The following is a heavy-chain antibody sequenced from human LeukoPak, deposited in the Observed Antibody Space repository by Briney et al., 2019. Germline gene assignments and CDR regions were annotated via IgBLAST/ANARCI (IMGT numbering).Heavy chain of an antibody. CDR1: GGSISSSNW. CDR2: IHHSGSA. J-gene: IGHJ4*02. V-gene: IGHV4-4*02. Sequence: PSGTLSLTCAVSGGSISSSNWWSWVRQPPGKGLEWIGEIHHSGSANYNPSLKSRVTISIDKSKNQFSLNLGSVTAADTAVYYCARDREAAAGTAFDYWGQGTLVTVSS. D-gene: IGHD6-13*01. CDR3: ARDREAAAGTAFDY.